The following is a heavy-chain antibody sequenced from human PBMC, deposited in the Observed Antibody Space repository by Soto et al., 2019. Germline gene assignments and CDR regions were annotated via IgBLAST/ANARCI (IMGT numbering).Heavy chain of an antibody. Sequence: QVQLQESGPGLVKPSDNLSLTCAVSGYSISSSNWWGWIRQPPGKGLEWIGYIYDSGNPYYNPSLKSRVTTSVDTSRNQLSLKLTSVTAVDTAVYYCARREIQGPIDYWGQGTLVTVSS. CDR2: IYDSGNP. J-gene: IGHJ4*02. CDR1: GYSISSSNW. CDR3: ARREIQGPIDY. V-gene: IGHV4-28*01. D-gene: IGHD1-26*01.